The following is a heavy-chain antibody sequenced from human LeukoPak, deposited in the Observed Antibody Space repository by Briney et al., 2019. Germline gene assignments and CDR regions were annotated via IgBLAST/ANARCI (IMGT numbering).Heavy chain of an antibody. CDR1: RFIFSNYW. V-gene: IGHV3-7*01. J-gene: IGHJ6*03. CDR2: IKQDGSEK. D-gene: IGHD3-10*01. CDR3: AREEAQRPYGSGDYYYYYYMDV. Sequence: GGSLRLSCTGSRFIFSNYWMSWVRQAPGEGLEWVANIKQDGSEKYYVDSVKGRFTISRDNAKNSLYLQMNSLRAEDTAVYYCAREEAQRPYGSGDYYYYYYMDVWGKGTTVTVSS.